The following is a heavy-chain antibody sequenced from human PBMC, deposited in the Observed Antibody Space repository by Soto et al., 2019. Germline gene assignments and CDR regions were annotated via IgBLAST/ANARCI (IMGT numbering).Heavy chain of an antibody. D-gene: IGHD3-22*01. CDR2: TQSGGPT. CDR3: AKTRKGFTMTMYYLDY. J-gene: IGHJ4*02. V-gene: IGHV3-66*01. CDR1: GFTVSSKY. Sequence: GGSLRLSCAASGFTVSSKYMSWVRQAPGKGLEWVSLTQSGGPTYYADSVKGRFTISRDTSENTLHLQMNSLRAEDTAVYYCAKTRKGFTMTMYYLDYWGQGTLVTVSS.